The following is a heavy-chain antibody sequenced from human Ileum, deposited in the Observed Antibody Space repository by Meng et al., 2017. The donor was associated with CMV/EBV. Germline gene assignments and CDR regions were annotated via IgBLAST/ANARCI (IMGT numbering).Heavy chain of an antibody. V-gene: IGHV4-4*07. D-gene: IGHD3-10*01. CDR3: ARAAARGVPVDL. CDR1: GGSLTSYY. CDR2: IHPTGTT. J-gene: IGHJ5*02. Sequence: QLTRAGPTLLQPSETPSLTCTVTGGSLTSYYRPWIRQPAGKGLEWIGRIHPTGTTDDNPSPRSRVSMSLDKSKNQFSLKLTSVTAADTAVYYCARAAARGVPVDLWGQGTLVTV.